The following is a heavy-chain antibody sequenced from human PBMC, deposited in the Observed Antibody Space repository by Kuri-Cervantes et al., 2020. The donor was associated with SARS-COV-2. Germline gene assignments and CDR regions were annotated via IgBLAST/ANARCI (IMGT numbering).Heavy chain of an antibody. V-gene: IGHV6-1*01. Sequence: SETLSLTCAISGDSVSSNSAAWNWIRQSPSRGLERLGRTYYRSKWYNDYAVSVKSRITINPDTSKNQFSLQLNSVTPEDTAVYYCARAMYYYDSSGYYINYYGMDVWGQGTTVTVSS. CDR1: GDSVSSNSAA. D-gene: IGHD3-22*01. CDR3: ARAMYYYDSSGYYINYYGMDV. CDR2: TYYRSKWYN. J-gene: IGHJ6*02.